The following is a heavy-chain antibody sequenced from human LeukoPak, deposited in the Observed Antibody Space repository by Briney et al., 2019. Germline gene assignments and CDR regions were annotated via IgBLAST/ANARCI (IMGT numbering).Heavy chain of an antibody. CDR2: INPSGGST. V-gene: IGHV1-46*01. CDR1: GYPFTSYY. D-gene: IGHD3-22*01. J-gene: IGHJ4*02. CDR3: ARDAVPCYDSSGYHFDY. Sequence: ASVKVSCKASGYPFTSYYMHWVQQAPGQGLEWMGIINPSGGSTSYAQKFQGRVTMTRDTSTSTVYMELSSLRSEDTAVYYCARDAVPCYDSSGYHFDYWGQGTLVTVFS.